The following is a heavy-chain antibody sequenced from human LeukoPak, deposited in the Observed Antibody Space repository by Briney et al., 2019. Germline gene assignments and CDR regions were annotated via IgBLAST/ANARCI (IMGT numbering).Heavy chain of an antibody. V-gene: IGHV3-23*01. CDR2: ISAGGDGT. CDR1: TFSFSRYP. Sequence: GGSLRLSCAASTFSFSRYPMGWVRQAPGKGLEWVSGISAGGDGTYHADPVKGRFTISRDNSKNTLYLQMNSLRAEDTAVYYCAKSSNFWSGYSDSWGQGTLVSVSS. J-gene: IGHJ4*02. D-gene: IGHD3-3*01. CDR3: AKSSNFWSGYSDS.